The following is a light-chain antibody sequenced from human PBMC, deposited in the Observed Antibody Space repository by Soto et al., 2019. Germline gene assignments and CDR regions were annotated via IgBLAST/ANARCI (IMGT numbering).Light chain of an antibody. CDR3: QTWGTGIVV. J-gene: IGLJ2*01. CDR2: LNRDGSH. CDR1: SGHSNYA. V-gene: IGLV4-69*01. Sequence: QLVLTQSPSASASLGASVKLTCTLSSGHSNYAIAWHQQQPEKGPRYLMKLNRDGSHSNGDGIPNRFSGSSSGADRYLTIAIPQYEDEADYYWQTWGTGIVVFGGGTKLTVL.